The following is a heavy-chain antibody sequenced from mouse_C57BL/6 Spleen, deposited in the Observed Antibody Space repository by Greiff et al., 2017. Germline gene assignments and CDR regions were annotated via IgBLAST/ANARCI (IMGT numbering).Heavy chain of an antibody. Sequence: EVKLMESGAELVRPGASVKLSCTASGFNIKDYYMHWVKQRPEQGLEWIGRIDPEDGDTEYAPKFQGKATMTADTSSHTAYLHLSSLTSEDTAVYYCTLSYSDYDEYYFDYWGQGTTLTVSS. J-gene: IGHJ2*01. CDR1: GFNIKDYY. V-gene: IGHV14-1*01. CDR3: TLSYSDYDEYYFDY. CDR2: IDPEDGDT. D-gene: IGHD2-4*01.